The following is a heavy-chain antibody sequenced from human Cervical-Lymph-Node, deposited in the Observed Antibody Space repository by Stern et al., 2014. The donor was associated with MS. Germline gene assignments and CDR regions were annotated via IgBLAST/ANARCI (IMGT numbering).Heavy chain of an antibody. D-gene: IGHD6-19*01. V-gene: IGHV4-59*01. CDR1: GGSISSYY. CDR3: ARDREAVAGTGWFDP. Sequence: QVQLQESGPGLVKPSETLSLTCTVSGGSISSYYWSWIRQPPGKGLEWIGYIYYSGSTNYNPSLKSRVPISVDTSKNQFSLKLSSVTAADTAVYYCARDREAVAGTGWFDPWGQGTLVTVSS. CDR2: IYYSGST. J-gene: IGHJ5*02.